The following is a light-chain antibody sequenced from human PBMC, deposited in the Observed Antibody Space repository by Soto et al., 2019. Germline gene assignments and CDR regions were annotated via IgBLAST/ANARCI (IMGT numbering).Light chain of an antibody. Sequence: QSALTQPPSVSGSPGQSVTISCTGTSSDVGNGNPVSWYQQPPGTAPKLMIYEVSNRPSGVPDRFSGSKSGNTASLTISGLQAEDEADYYCSSHTDITVLFGGGTQLTVL. V-gene: IGLV2-18*02. CDR1: SSDVGNGNP. CDR3: SSHTDITVL. CDR2: EVS. J-gene: IGLJ2*01.